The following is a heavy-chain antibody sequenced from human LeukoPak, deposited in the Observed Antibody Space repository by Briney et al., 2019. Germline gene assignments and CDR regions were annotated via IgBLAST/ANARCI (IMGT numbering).Heavy chain of an antibody. D-gene: IGHD5-24*01. CDR3: AREIGYSNWIDY. CDR2: IYYSGST. Sequence: SQTLSLTCTVSGGSISSGGYYWSWIRQHPGKGLEWIGYIYYSGSTYYNPSLKSRVTISVDTSKNQFSLKLSSATAADTAVYYCAREIGYSNWIDYWGQGTLVTVSS. CDR1: GGSISSGGYY. J-gene: IGHJ4*02. V-gene: IGHV4-31*03.